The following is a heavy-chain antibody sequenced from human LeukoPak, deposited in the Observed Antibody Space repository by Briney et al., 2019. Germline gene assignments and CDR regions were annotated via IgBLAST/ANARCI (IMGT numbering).Heavy chain of an antibody. CDR1: GFTFSAYA. J-gene: IGHJ5*02. V-gene: IGHV3-23*01. CDR3: ASPGSLRWLLWLDP. CDR2: IGSDGKT. Sequence: GGSLRLSCEASGFTFSAYAMTWVRQAPGKGLEWVSSIGSDGKTHYSESVKGRFAISRDNSKSTLYLQMNSLRAEDTAVYYCASPGSLRWLLWLDPWGQGTLVTVSS. D-gene: IGHD4-23*01.